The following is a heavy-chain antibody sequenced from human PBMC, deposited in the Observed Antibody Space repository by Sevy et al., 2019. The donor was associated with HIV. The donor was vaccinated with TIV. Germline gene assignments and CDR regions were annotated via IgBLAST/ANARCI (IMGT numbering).Heavy chain of an antibody. CDR3: ARGGLDGDSYLGDY. CDR1: GYSFSDYY. J-gene: IGHJ4*02. V-gene: IGHV1-2*02. Sequence: ASVKVSCQTSGYSFSDYYLNWIRQAPGQGLEWLGWINPDSGGSKAAEKFLGRLTMTSDTSFSTVFMELTGLTSDDTALYYCARGGLDGDSYLGDYWGQGTQVTVSS. D-gene: IGHD3-10*01. CDR2: INPDSGGS.